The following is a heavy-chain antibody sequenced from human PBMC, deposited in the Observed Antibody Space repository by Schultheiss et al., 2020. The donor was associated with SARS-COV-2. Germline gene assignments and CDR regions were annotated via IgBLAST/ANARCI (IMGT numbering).Heavy chain of an antibody. Sequence: SETLSLTCTVSGGSISSSSYYWGWIRQPPGKGLEWIGYIYYSGSTNYNPSLKSRVTISLDTSKNQFSLKLSSVTAADTAVYYCANGGGSLDYWGQGTLVTVSS. V-gene: IGHV4-39*07. D-gene: IGHD2-15*01. CDR3: ANGGGSLDY. CDR1: GGSISSSSYY. J-gene: IGHJ4*02. CDR2: IYYSGST.